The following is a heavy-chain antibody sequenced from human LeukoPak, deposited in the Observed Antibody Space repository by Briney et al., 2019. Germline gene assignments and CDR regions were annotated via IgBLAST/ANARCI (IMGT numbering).Heavy chain of an antibody. V-gene: IGHV3-33*01. Sequence: PGGSLRLSCAGSGFTFSSYGMHWVRQAPGKGLEWVAVIWYDGSNKYYADSVKGRFTISRDNSKNTLYLQMNSLRAEDTAVYYCARTSCCYAHDAFDIWGQGTMVTVSS. CDR2: IWYDGSNK. D-gene: IGHD2-2*01. CDR1: GFTFSSYG. CDR3: ARTSCCYAHDAFDI. J-gene: IGHJ3*02.